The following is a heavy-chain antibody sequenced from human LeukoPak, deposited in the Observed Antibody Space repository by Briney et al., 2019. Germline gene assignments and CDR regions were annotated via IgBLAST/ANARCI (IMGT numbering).Heavy chain of an antibody. Sequence: GASVKVSCKTSGYTFTMYGVSWVRQAPGRGLQWLGWISPRSGNTAYAQDLQGRVTMTIDTSTTTAYLELRSLRSDDTAIYYCARDLNYVTLGYNILADVGYYFDYWGQGSLVTVFS. CDR2: ISPRSGNT. CDR3: ARDLNYVTLGYNILADVGYYFDY. D-gene: IGHD3-9*01. J-gene: IGHJ4*02. CDR1: GYTFTMYG. V-gene: IGHV1-18*01.